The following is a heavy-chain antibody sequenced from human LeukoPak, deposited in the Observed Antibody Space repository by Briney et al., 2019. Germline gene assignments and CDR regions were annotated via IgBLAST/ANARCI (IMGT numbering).Heavy chain of an antibody. CDR3: ARDNAQNGYASYFDY. V-gene: IGHV3-21*01. CDR2: ISSSSSYI. D-gene: IGHD5-12*01. CDR1: GFTFSSYS. J-gene: IGHJ4*02. Sequence: GGSLRLSCAASGFTFSSYSMNWVRQAPGKGLEWVSSISSSSSYIYYADSVKGRFTISRDNAKNSLYLQMNSLRAEDTAVYYCARDNAQNGYASYFDYWGQGTLVTVSS.